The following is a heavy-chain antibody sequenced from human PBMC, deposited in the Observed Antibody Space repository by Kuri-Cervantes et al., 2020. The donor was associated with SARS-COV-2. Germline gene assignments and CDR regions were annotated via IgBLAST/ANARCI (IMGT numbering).Heavy chain of an antibody. Sequence: SQTLSLTCAISGDSVSSNSAAWNWIRQSPSRGLEWLGRTYYRSKWYNDYAVSVKSRITINPDTSKNQFSLQLNSVTAADTAVYYCARFGDSSGYFDYWGQGTLVTVSS. D-gene: IGHD3-22*01. J-gene: IGHJ4*02. V-gene: IGHV6-1*01. CDR3: ARFGDSSGYFDY. CDR2: TYYRSKWYN. CDR1: GDSVSSNSAA.